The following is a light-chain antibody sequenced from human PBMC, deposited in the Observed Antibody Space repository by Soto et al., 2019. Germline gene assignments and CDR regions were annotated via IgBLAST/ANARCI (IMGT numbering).Light chain of an antibody. J-gene: IGLJ3*02. V-gene: IGLV2-23*01. CDR3: CSYAASTTWV. Sequence: QSALTQPASVSGSPGQSITISCAGTSSDVGRYNLVSWFQQHPGKAPKLMIYEGSKRPSGVSNRFSGSKSGNTASLTISGLQAEDEADYYCCSYAASTTWVFGGGTKVTVL. CDR2: EGS. CDR1: SSDVGRYNL.